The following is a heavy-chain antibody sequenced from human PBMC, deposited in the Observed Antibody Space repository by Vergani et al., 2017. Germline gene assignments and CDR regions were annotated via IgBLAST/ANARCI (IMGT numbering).Heavy chain of an antibody. V-gene: IGHV3-23*01. CDR3: AKDRSRHTKVSVNWFDP. Sequence: EVQLLESGGGLVQPGGSLRLSCAASGFTFSSYAMSWVRQAPGKGLEWVSALSGSGGSTYYADSVKGRFTISRDNSKNTLYLQMNNLRAEDTAVYYCAKDRSRHTKVSVNWFDPWGQGILVTVSS. CDR1: GFTFSSYA. J-gene: IGHJ5*02. D-gene: IGHD3-10*01. CDR2: LSGSGGST.